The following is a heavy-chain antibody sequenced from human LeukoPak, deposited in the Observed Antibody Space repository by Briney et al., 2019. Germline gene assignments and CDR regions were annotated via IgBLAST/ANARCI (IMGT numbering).Heavy chain of an antibody. Sequence: GGSLRLSCAISGFTAGGYAMNWVRQAPGKGLEWVSSISWSGSYIYYADSVRGRFTISRDNAKSSVYLQMDSLRAEDTAVYYCAKDAQYGDEYFDYWGQGTLVTVSS. D-gene: IGHD4-17*01. CDR2: ISWSGSYI. J-gene: IGHJ4*02. CDR3: AKDAQYGDEYFDY. CDR1: GFTAGGYA. V-gene: IGHV3-21*01.